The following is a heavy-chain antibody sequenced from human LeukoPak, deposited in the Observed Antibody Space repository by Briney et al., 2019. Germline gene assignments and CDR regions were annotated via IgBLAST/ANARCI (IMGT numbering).Heavy chain of an antibody. J-gene: IGHJ4*02. CDR2: IYYSGRT. D-gene: IGHD5-24*01. Sequence: HPSETQSLTCPVSGGSISSGVYYWSWIRQHPGKGLEWIGYIYYSGRTYYNSSLKSRVTISVDTSKNQFSLKLSSVTAADTAVYYCARGISWLQLSYFDYWGQGTLVTVSS. CDR1: GGSISSGVYY. CDR3: ARGISWLQLSYFDY. V-gene: IGHV4-31*03.